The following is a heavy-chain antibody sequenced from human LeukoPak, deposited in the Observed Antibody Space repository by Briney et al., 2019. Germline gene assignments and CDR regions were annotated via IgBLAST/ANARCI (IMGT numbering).Heavy chain of an antibody. V-gene: IGHV1-18*01. CDR2: ISAYNGNT. D-gene: IGHD1-1*01. CDR1: GYTFTSYD. CDR3: ARGPVLYYYYYMDV. J-gene: IGHJ6*03. Sequence: GASVKVSCKASGYTFTSYDINWVRQATGQGLEWMGWISAYNGNTNYAQKLQGRVTMTTDTSTSTAYMELRSLRSDDTAVYYCARGPVLYYYYYMDVWGKGTTVTVSS.